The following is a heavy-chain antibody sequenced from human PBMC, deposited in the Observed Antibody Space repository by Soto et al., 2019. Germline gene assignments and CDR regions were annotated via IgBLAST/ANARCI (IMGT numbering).Heavy chain of an antibody. D-gene: IGHD5-12*01. CDR2: ISAYNGNT. Sequence: SVKVSCKAPGYTFTSYCISWARHAPGQGLEWMGWISAYNGNTNYAQKLQGRVTMTTDTSTSTAYMELRSLRSDDTAVYYCARVAGYSGYDGAFDIWGQGTMVTVSS. CDR1: GYTFTSYC. V-gene: IGHV1-18*01. CDR3: ARVAGYSGYDGAFDI. J-gene: IGHJ3*02.